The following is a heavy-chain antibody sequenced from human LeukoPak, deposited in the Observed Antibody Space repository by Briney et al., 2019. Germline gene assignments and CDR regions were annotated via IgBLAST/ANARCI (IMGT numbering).Heavy chain of an antibody. CDR3: TGGLDWLPRN. D-gene: IGHD3-9*01. Sequence: SETLSLTCTVSGYSISSGYYWGWIRQPPVKGLEWIGSIYHSGSTYYNPSLKSRVTISVDTSKNQFSLKLNSVTAADTAVYYCTGGLDWLPRNWGQGTLVTVSS. CDR1: GYSISSGYY. CDR2: IYHSGST. V-gene: IGHV4-38-2*02. J-gene: IGHJ4*02.